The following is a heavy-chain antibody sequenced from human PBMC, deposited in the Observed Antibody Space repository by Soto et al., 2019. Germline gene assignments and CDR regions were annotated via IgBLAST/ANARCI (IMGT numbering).Heavy chain of an antibody. CDR3: AITPGPHYSEIDGSVRGNWFDP. CDR1: GGTLSSYV. V-gene: IGHV1-69*13. J-gene: IGHJ5*02. Sequence: SVKVSCKPSGGTLSSYVISWVRQAPGQGLEWMGGIIPVSAKSNYAQKFQGRVTITADESTSTAYMELSSLRSDDTAIYYCAITPGPHYSEIDGSVRGNWFDPWGQGTLVTVSS. D-gene: IGHD3-22*01. CDR2: IIPVSAKS.